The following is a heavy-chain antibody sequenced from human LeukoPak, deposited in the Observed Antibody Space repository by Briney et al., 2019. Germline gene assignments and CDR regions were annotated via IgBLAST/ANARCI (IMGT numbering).Heavy chain of an antibody. CDR1: GFTFDDYA. D-gene: IGHD4-17*01. CDR3: AKDVGDYVPNWYFDL. V-gene: IGHV3-9*01. Sequence: GGSLRLSCAASGFTFDDYAMHWVRRAPGKGLEWVSGISWNSGSIGYADSVKGRFTISRDNAKNSLYLQMNSLRAEDTALYYCAKDVGDYVPNWYFDLWGRGTLVTVSS. CDR2: ISWNSGSI. J-gene: IGHJ2*01.